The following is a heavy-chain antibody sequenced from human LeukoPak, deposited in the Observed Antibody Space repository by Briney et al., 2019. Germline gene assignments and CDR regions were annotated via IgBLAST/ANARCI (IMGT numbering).Heavy chain of an antibody. V-gene: IGHV4-34*01. CDR2: INHSGST. Sequence: TSETLSLTCAVYGGSFSGYYWSWIRQPPGKGLEWIGEINHSGSTNYNPSLKSRVTISVDTSKNQFSLKLSSVTAADTAVYHCAKSSAYYDPGYFDYWGQGTLVTVSS. CDR3: AKSSAYYDPGYFDY. J-gene: IGHJ4*02. CDR1: GGSFSGYY. D-gene: IGHD3-3*01.